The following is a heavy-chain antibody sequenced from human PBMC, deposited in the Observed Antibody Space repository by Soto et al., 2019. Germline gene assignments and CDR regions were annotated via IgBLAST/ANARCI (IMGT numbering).Heavy chain of an antibody. CDR1: GDSVGNGPYY. J-gene: IGHJ6*02. Sequence: QVRLQESGPGLVKPSETLSLSCLVSGDSVGNGPYYWSWIRQSPGEGLEWIAYIYYSGSTNVNPSLESRVIISIDMSKTQFFLELRSVTAADAAVYFCARVGSSCHSGGCYYYYGLGVWGQGTTVAISS. D-gene: IGHD1-26*01. CDR3: ARVGSSCHSGGCYYYYGLGV. V-gene: IGHV4-61*01. CDR2: IYYSGST.